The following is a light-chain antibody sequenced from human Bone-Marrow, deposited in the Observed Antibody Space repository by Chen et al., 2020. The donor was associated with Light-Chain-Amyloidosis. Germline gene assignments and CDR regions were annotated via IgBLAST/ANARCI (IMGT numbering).Light chain of an antibody. CDR2: KVS. CDR1: QSLLHTDGYTY. J-gene: IGKJ2*03. CDR3: MQGISWRS. V-gene: IGKV2-30*02. Sequence: DVVMTQSPLSLSVTLGQPASIFCRSSQSLLHTDGYTYLNWFQQRPGQSPRRLIYKVSIRDSGVPDRFSGSGSGTDFTLKISRVEAEDVGIYYCMQGISWRSFGQGTKLEIK.